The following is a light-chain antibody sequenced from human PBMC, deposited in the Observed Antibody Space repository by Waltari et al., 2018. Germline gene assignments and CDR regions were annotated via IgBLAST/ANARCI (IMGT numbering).Light chain of an antibody. CDR2: KVK. J-gene: IGLJ2*01. Sequence: SSDLTQPPSVSVSPGQTARITCSGETLAKRYTYWYQRKPGQAPTLIIYKVKERPPGTPERFSGSRSGTTVTLTITGVQAEDEAEFFCQSVDSGRPWHVLFGGGTKLTVL. V-gene: IGLV3-25*03. CDR1: TLAKRY. CDR3: QSVDSGRPWHVL.